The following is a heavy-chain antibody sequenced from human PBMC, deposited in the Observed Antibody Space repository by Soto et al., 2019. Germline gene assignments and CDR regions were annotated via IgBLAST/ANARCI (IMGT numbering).Heavy chain of an antibody. CDR3: ARDRSGRHAIDDSLDI. CDR1: RFSFSTYA. Sequence: QVQLVESGGGVVQPGRSLRLSCAASRFSFSTYAIHWVREAPGKGLEWVAGISYDGGNEYYADSVKGRFTVSRDNSKSTLYLKMNSLGPDDTAVYYCARDRSGRHAIDDSLDIWGRGTMVTVSS. J-gene: IGHJ3*02. D-gene: IGHD1-26*01. CDR2: ISYDGGNE. V-gene: IGHV3-30-3*01.